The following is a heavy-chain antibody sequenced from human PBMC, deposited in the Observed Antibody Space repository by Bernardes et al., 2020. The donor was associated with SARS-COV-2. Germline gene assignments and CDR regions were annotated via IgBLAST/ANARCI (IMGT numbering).Heavy chain of an antibody. D-gene: IGHD5-18*01. CDR2: INPNSGGT. CDR3: ARATQLWLPPFDY. CDR1: GYTFTGYY. Sequence: ASVKVSCKASGYTFTGYYIHWVRQAPGQGLEWVGCINPNSGGTHYAQKFQGRVTMAGDTSLNTAYMEVDTLTSDDTAVFYCARATQLWLPPFDYWGQGTLVTVSS. J-gene: IGHJ4*02. V-gene: IGHV1-2*02.